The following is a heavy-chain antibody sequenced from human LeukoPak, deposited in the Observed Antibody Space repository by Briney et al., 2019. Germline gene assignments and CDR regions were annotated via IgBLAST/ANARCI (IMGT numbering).Heavy chain of an antibody. CDR2: IIPIFGTA. D-gene: IGHD2-21*02. V-gene: IGHV1-69*13. J-gene: IGHJ4*02. CDR3: ARGRQHIVVVTAFDY. CDR1: GGTFSSYA. Sequence: SVKVSCKASGGTFSSYAISWVRQAPGQGLEWMGGIIPIFGTANYAQKFQGRVTITADESTGTAYMELSSLRSEDTAVYYCARGRQHIVVVTAFDYWGQGTLVTVSS.